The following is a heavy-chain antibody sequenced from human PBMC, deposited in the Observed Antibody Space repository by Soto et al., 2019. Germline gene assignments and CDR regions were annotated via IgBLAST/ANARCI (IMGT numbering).Heavy chain of an antibody. D-gene: IGHD5-18*01. CDR2: ISGSGGST. J-gene: IGHJ6*02. CDR1: GFTFSSYA. V-gene: IGHV3-23*01. Sequence: GGSLRLSCAASGFTFSSYAMSWVRQAPGKGLEWVSAISGSGGSTYYADSVKGRFTISRDNSKKTLYLQMNSLRAEDTAVYYCAKRGYSYGSIALYYYYYYGMDVWGQGTTVTVSS. CDR3: AKRGYSYGSIALYYYYYYGMDV.